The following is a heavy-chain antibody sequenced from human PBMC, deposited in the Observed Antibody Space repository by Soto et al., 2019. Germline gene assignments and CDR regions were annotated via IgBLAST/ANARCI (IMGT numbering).Heavy chain of an antibody. CDR3: ARGVILWFGDLSRRGGYYYYMDV. CDR1: GGSFSGYQ. Sequence: QVQLQQWGAGLLKPSETLSLTCAVYGGSFSGYQWSWIRQTPGKGLEWIGEINDSGNINFNPSLKSRVTILLDTPKKQISLKLSSVTAADSAVYYCARGVILWFGDLSRRGGYYYYMDVWGKGTTVTVSS. J-gene: IGHJ6*03. D-gene: IGHD3-10*01. V-gene: IGHV4-34*01. CDR2: INDSGNI.